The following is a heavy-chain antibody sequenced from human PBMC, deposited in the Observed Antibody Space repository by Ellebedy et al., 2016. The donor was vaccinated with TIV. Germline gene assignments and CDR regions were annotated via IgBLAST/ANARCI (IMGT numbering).Heavy chain of an antibody. CDR2: IYSGGST. D-gene: IGHD4-17*01. Sequence: GESLKISCAASGFTFSSYAMSWVRQAPGKGLEWVSVIYSGGSTYYADSVKGRFTISRDNSKNTLYLQMNSLTAADTAVYYCAKGRDYGDDYYYGMDVWGQGTTVTVSS. V-gene: IGHV3-23*03. CDR1: GFTFSSYA. CDR3: AKGRDYGDDYYYGMDV. J-gene: IGHJ6*02.